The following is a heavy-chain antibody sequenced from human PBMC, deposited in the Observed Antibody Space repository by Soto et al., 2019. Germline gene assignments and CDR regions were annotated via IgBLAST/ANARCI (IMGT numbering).Heavy chain of an antibody. V-gene: IGHV4-39*01. J-gene: IGHJ5*02. D-gene: IGHD2-2*01. CDR3: ARQGRTPNWFDP. CDR2: IYYSGST. CDR1: GGSISSSSYY. Sequence: PSETLSLTCTVSGGSISSSSYYWGWIRQPPGKGLEWIGSIYYSGSTYYNPSLKSRVTTSVDTSQNQFSLKLSSVTAADTAVYYCARQGRTPNWFDPWGQGTLVTVSS.